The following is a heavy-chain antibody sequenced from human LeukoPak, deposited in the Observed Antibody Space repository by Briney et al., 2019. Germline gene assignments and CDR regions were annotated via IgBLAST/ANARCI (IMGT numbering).Heavy chain of an antibody. Sequence: GGSLRLSCAASGFTFNDYTMTWVRQAPGKGLEWVSSITGDCNYIFYADSVKGRFTISRDNSKNTLHLQMNSLRAEDTAVYYCARDSPYLDYWGQGTLVTVSS. CDR1: GFTFNDYT. V-gene: IGHV3-21*01. CDR3: ARDSPYLDY. CDR2: ITGDCNYI. J-gene: IGHJ4*02.